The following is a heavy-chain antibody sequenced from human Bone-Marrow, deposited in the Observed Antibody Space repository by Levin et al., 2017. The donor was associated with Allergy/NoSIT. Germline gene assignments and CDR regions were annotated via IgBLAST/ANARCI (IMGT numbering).Heavy chain of an antibody. CDR2: INRDGSEK. Sequence: GESLKISCAASGFTFSSYWMSWVRQAPGKGLEWVAKINRDGSEKYYVDSGKGRFTISRDNAKNSLYLQMNSLRAEDTAGYYRARDSRYCSSMDWRGDSFDSWGQGTMVTVSS. V-gene: IGHV3-7*03. J-gene: IGHJ3*02. CDR3: ARDSRYCSSMDWRGDSFDS. D-gene: IGHD2-2*01. CDR1: GFTFSSYW.